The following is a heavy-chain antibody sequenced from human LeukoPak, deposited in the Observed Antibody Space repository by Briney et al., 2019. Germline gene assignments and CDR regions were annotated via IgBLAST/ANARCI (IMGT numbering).Heavy chain of an antibody. CDR3: ARGSVQAAAAGINPDY. CDR2: ISSSSSYI. CDR1: GFTFSSYS. Sequence: GGSLRLSCAASGFTFSSYSVNWVRQALGKGLEWVSSISSSSSYIYYADSVKGRFTISRDNAKNSLYLQMNSLRAEDTAVYYCARGSVQAAAAGINPDYWGQGTLVTVSS. J-gene: IGHJ4*02. D-gene: IGHD6-13*01. V-gene: IGHV3-21*01.